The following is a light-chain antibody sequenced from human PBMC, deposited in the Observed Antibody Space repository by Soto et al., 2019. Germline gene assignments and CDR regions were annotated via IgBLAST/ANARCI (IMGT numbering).Light chain of an antibody. CDR1: QGISSW. Sequence: DIQITQSPSSVSASVGDRVTITCRAIQGISSWLAWYRQTPAKAPKLLIYAASSLQSGVPSRFSGSGSGTDFTLTISSLQPEDFANYDGQQANSFPPGTFGQGTRLEIK. V-gene: IGKV1-12*01. CDR2: AAS. CDR3: QQANSFPPGT. J-gene: IGKJ5*01.